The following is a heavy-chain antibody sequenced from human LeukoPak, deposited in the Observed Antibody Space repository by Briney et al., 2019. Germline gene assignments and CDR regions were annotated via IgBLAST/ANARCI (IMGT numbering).Heavy chain of an antibody. D-gene: IGHD3-3*01. V-gene: IGHV1-8*03. Sequence: ASVKVSCKASGYTFTSYDISWVRQATGQGLEWMGWMNPNSGNTGYAQKFQGRVTITRNTSISTAYMELSSLRSEDTAVYYCARAPYYDFWSGYLGSYYYYMDVWGKGTTVTVSS. CDR1: GYTFTSYD. CDR2: MNPNSGNT. J-gene: IGHJ6*03. CDR3: ARAPYYDFWSGYLGSYYYYMDV.